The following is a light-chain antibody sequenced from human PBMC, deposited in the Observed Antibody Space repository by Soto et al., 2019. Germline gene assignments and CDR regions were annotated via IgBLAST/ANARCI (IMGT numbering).Light chain of an antibody. V-gene: IGLV2-23*01. J-gene: IGLJ1*01. CDR3: CSYVGATTYV. CDR2: EGI. CDR1: SSTVGGFNV. Sequence: QSVLTQPASVSGSPGQSITISCTGTSSTVGGFNVVSWYQQHPGKAPKAIIYEGIKRPSGISNRFSGSNSGSTASLTISGLQAEGEADYYCCSYVGATTYVFGTGTKVTVL.